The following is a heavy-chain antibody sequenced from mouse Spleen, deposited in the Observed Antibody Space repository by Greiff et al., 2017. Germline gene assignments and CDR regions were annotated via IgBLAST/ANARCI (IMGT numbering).Heavy chain of an antibody. Sequence: QVQLKQSGPGLVAPSQSLSITCTVSGFSLTSYGVHWVRQPPGKGLEWLVVICSDGSTTYNSALKSRLSISKDNSKSQVFLKMNSLQTDDTAMYYCARSHYGTPSYFDYWGQGTTLTVSS. J-gene: IGHJ2*01. V-gene: IGHV2-6*02. CDR1: GFSLTSYG. D-gene: IGHD2-1*01. CDR3: ARSHYGTPSYFDY. CDR2: ICSDGST.